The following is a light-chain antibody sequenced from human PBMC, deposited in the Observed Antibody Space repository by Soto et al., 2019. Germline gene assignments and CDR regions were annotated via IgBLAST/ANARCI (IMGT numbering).Light chain of an antibody. J-gene: IGLJ1*01. V-gene: IGLV3-21*02. Sequence: SYELTQPPSVSVAPGQTARVTCGGNNLGSQTVHWYQQKPGQAPLLVVYDDSDRPSGIPERFSGSNSGNTATLTISRVEAGDEADYYCQVWDSGSDRYVFGIGTKVTVL. CDR3: QVWDSGSDRYV. CDR2: DDS. CDR1: NLGSQT.